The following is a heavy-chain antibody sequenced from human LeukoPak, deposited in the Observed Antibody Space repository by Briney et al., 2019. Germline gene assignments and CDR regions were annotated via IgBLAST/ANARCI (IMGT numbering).Heavy chain of an antibody. J-gene: IGHJ4*02. CDR3: AREGGDSSGYDAY. CDR2: IWYDGSNK. V-gene: IGHV3-33*01. D-gene: IGHD3-22*01. CDR1: GFTFSSYG. Sequence: GRSLRLSCAASGFTFSSYGMHWVRQAPGKGLEWVAVIWYDGSNKYYADSVKGRFTISRDNSKNMLYLQLNSLRAEDTAVYYCAREGGDSSGYDAYWGQGTLVTVSS.